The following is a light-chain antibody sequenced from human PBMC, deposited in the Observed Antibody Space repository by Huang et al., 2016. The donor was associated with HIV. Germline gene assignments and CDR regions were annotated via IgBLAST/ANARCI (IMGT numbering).Light chain of an antibody. V-gene: IGKV3-15*01. CDR3: QQYHNWPYS. J-gene: IGKJ2*03. CDR1: QSIATN. CDR2: DAS. Sequence: EIVLTQSPAALSVSPGEGATLSCRANQSIATNLAWYHQRPCQAPRILSYDASTRASGLPGRFSGSESGTEFTLTVSGLHSEDFAIYYCQQYHNWPYSFGQGTKLEIK.